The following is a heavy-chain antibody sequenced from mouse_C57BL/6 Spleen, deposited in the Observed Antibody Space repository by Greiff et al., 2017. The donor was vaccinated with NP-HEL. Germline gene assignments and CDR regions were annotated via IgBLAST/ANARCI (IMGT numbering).Heavy chain of an antibody. D-gene: IGHD2-5*01. CDR3: ARGYSNYLYAMDY. Sequence: VQLQQSGPELVKPGASVKISCKASGYAFSSSWMNWVKQRPGTGLEWIGRIYPGDGDTNYNGKFKGKATLTADKSSSTAYMQLSSLTSEDSAVYCCARGYSNYLYAMDYWGQGTSVTVSS. CDR2: IYPGDGDT. CDR1: GYAFSSSW. J-gene: IGHJ4*01. V-gene: IGHV1-82*01.